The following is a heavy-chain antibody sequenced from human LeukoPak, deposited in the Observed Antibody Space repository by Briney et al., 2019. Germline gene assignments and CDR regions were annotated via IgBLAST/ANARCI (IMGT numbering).Heavy chain of an antibody. CDR2: IHSSGTT. CDR1: AGSISGHY. V-gene: IGHV4-59*08. Sequence: SETLSLTCAVSAGSISGHYWSWFRQPPGKGLEWVGNIHSSGTTNYNPSLKSRVTTSVDTSKSHLSLKLSSVTAADTAVYYCATNHGNNWNEYDAFDIWGQGTMVTVSS. J-gene: IGHJ3*02. D-gene: IGHD1-1*01. CDR3: ATNHGNNWNEYDAFDI.